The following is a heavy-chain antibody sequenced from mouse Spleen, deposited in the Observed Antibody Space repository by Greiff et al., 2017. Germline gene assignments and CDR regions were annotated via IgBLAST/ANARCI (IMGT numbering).Heavy chain of an antibody. CDR1: GFTFSSYA. V-gene: IGHV5-9-1*01. J-gene: IGHJ3*01. CDR3: ARRGGSSYWFAY. D-gene: IGHD1-1*01. CDR2: ISSGGSYT. Sequence: EVKLMESGGGLVKPGGSLKLSCAASGFTFSSYAMSWVRQTPEKRLEWVATISSGGSYTYYPDSVKGRFTISRDNAKNTLYLQMSSLRSEDTAMYYCARRGGSSYWFAYWGQGTLVTVSA.